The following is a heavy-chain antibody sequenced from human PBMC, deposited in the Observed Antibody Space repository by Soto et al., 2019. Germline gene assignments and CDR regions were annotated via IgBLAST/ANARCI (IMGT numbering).Heavy chain of an antibody. CDR2: VDGSGGDT. Sequence: GGSLRLSGAASGFTFSSHAMGWLRQAPGTGPEWVAFVDGSGGDTSYADSVKGRFTISRDNSENSLYLHMNSLRAEDTGRYFWAKEMFAAAYAATSPFDLWGQGTLVTVSS. CDR3: AKEMFAAAYAATSPFDL. CDR1: GFTFSSHA. J-gene: IGHJ4*02. V-gene: IGHV3-23*01. D-gene: IGHD2-8*01.